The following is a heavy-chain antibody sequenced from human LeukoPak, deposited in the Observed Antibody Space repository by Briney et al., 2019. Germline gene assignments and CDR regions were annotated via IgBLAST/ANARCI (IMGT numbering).Heavy chain of an antibody. CDR1: GGSFSGYY. J-gene: IGHJ3*02. V-gene: IGHV4-34*01. CDR2: INHSGST. D-gene: IGHD2/OR15-2a*01. Sequence: SETLSLTCAVYGGSFSGYYCSWIRQPPGKGREWIGEINHSGSTNYTPSLKSRVTISVDTSKNQFSLKLSSVTAADTAVYYCARRKSMDTHDAFDIWGQGTMVTVSS. CDR3: ARRKSMDTHDAFDI.